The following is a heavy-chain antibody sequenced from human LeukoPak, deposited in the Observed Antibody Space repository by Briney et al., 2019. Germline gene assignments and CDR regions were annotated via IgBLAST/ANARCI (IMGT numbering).Heavy chain of an antibody. V-gene: IGHV4-61*08. CDR1: GGSISSGGYY. J-gene: IGHJ3*02. CDR3: ARGTVAGTWLRTAAAFDI. CDR2: IYYSGST. D-gene: IGHD6-19*01. Sequence: PSQTLSLTCTVSGGSISSGGYYWSWIRQHPGKGLEWIGYIYYSGSTNYNPSLKSRVTISVDTSKNQFSLKLSSVTAADTAVYYCARGTVAGTWLRTAAAFDIWGQGTMVTVSS.